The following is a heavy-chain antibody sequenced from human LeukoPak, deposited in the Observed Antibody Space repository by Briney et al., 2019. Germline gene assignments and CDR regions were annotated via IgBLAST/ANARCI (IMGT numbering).Heavy chain of an antibody. CDR3: ARNGIGYCSGGSCPWYFDY. D-gene: IGHD2-15*01. CDR1: GGTFSSYA. J-gene: IGHJ4*02. CDR2: IIPIFATA. Sequence: ASVKVSCKASGGTFSSYAISWVRQAPGQGLEWMGGIIPIFATANYAQKFQGRVTITADESTSTAYMELSSLGSEDTAVYYCARNGIGYCSGGSCPWYFDYWGQGTLVTVSS. V-gene: IGHV1-69*01.